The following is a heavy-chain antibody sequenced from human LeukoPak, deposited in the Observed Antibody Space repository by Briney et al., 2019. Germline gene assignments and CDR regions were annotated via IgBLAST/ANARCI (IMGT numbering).Heavy chain of an antibody. CDR1: GYTFTSYD. Sequence: ASVKVSCKASGYTFTSYDINWVRQATGHGLEWMGWMNHNSCSTGYAQKFQGRVTITRNTSISTAYMELSGLRSEDTAVYYCARGRSTGYPYYFEYWGQGTLVTVSS. D-gene: IGHD5-12*01. CDR2: MNHNSCST. CDR3: ARGRSTGYPYYFEY. J-gene: IGHJ4*02. V-gene: IGHV1-8*03.